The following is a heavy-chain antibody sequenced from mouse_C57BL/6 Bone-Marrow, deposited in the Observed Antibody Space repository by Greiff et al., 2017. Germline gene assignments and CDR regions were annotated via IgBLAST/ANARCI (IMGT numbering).Heavy chain of an antibody. CDR3: ASITTETTHYYAMDY. CDR2: ISYDGSN. J-gene: IGHJ4*01. CDR1: GYSITSGYY. V-gene: IGHV3-6*01. Sequence: EVQLQESGPGLVKPSQSLSLTCSVTGYSITSGYYWNWIRQFPGNKLEWMGYISYDGSNNYNPSLKNRISITRDTSKNQFFLKLNSVTTEDTATYDCASITTETTHYYAMDYWGQGTSVTVSS. D-gene: IGHD1-1*01.